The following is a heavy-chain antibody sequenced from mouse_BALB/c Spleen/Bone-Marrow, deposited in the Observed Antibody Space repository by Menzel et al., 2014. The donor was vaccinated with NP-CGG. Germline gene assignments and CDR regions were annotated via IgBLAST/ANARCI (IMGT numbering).Heavy chain of an antibody. D-gene: IGHD1-2*01. CDR1: GFTFNTYA. Sequence: DVHLVESGGGLVQPKGSLKLSCAASGFTFNTYAMNWVRQAPGKGLEWVARIRSKSNNYATYYADSVKDRITISRDESQSMLCLQMNNLKTEDTAICFCVGRGCGYGGFAYWGQGTLVTVSA. V-gene: IGHV10-1*02. CDR2: IRSKSNNYAT. CDR3: VGRGCGYGGFAY. J-gene: IGHJ3*01.